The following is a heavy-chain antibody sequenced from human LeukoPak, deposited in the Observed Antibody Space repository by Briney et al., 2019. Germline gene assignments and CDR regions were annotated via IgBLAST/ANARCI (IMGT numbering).Heavy chain of an antibody. V-gene: IGHV3-21*04. J-gene: IGHJ1*01. D-gene: IGHD4-17*01. CDR3: ARAQTTVTTIYFQH. CDR2: ISSSSSYI. CDR1: GFTFSSYA. Sequence: GGSLRLSCAASGFTFSSYAMSWVRQAPGKGLEWVSSISSSSSYIYYADSVKGRFTISRDNSKNTLYLQMNSLRAEDTAVYYCARAQTTVTTIYFQHWGQGTLVTVSS.